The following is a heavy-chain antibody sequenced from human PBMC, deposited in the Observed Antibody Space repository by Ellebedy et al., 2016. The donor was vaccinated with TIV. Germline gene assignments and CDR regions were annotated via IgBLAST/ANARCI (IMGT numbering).Heavy chain of an antibody. D-gene: IGHD6-13*01. CDR3: AKEGYSSSWYGAFDI. CDR1: GFTFSNYG. CDR2: ISYDGTNK. Sequence: GESLKISCAASGFTFSNYGMHWVRQAPGKGLEWVAVISYDGTNKYYADSVKGRFTISRDNSKNTLYLQMNSLRAEDTAVYYCAKEGYSSSWYGAFDIWGQGTMVTVSS. V-gene: IGHV3-30*18. J-gene: IGHJ3*02.